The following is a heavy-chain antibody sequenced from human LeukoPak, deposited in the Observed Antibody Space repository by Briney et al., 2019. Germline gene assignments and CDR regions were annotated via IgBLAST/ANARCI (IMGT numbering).Heavy chain of an antibody. CDR3: ARGAGLRFFEWLSPLYYYYYMDV. Sequence: SVKVSCKASGGTFSSYAISWVRQAPGQGLEWMGGIIPIFGTANYAQKFQGRVTITADESTSTAYMEPSSLRSEDTAVYYCARGAGLRFFEWLSPLYYYYYMDVWGKGTTVTVSS. CDR2: IIPIFGTA. CDR1: GGTFSSYA. V-gene: IGHV1-69*13. D-gene: IGHD3-3*01. J-gene: IGHJ6*03.